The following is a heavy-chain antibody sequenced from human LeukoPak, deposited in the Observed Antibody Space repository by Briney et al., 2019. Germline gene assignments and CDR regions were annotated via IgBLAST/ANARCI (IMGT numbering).Heavy chain of an antibody. CDR3: ARGVTMVRGVIMTDYYYYMDV. CDR1: GYAFTSYG. CDR2: ISAYNGNT. J-gene: IGHJ6*03. Sequence: ASVKVSCKASGYAFTSYGISWVRQAPGQGLEWMGWISAYNGNTHYAQKLQGRVTMTTDTSTSTVYMELRSLRSGDTAVYYCARGVTMVRGVIMTDYYYYMDVWGKGTTVTVSS. D-gene: IGHD3-10*01. V-gene: IGHV1-18*01.